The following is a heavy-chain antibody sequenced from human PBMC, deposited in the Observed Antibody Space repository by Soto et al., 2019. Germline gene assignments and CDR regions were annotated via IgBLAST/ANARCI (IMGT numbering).Heavy chain of an antibody. J-gene: IGHJ2*01. Sequence: GKGLEWVAESFSSGGTQYADSVKGRFTISRDNSRNMVFLQMNGLRVEDTALYFCVRARDGICICVLVSSALRALVSDL. D-gene: IGHD2-21*01. V-gene: IGHV3-53*01. CDR2: SFSSGGT. CDR3: VRARDGICICVLVSSALRALVSDL.